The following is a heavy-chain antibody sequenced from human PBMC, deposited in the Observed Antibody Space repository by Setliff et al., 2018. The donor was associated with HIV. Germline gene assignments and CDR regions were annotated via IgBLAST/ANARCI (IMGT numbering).Heavy chain of an antibody. Sequence: SETLSLTCAVYGGTFSGHYWSWIRQPPGQGLDWIGEIHPSGNTYYNPSLQSRATISVDTSKNQFSLNLSSVTAADTAVYYCARGLDSAKIHYWGQGTLVTVSS. J-gene: IGHJ4*02. CDR1: GGTFSGHY. D-gene: IGHD6-25*01. CDR2: IHPSGNT. CDR3: ARGLDSAKIHY. V-gene: IGHV4-34*01.